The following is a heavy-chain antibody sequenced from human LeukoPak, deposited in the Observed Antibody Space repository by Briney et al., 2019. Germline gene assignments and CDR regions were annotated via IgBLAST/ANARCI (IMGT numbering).Heavy chain of an antibody. CDR2: ISWDGGST. Sequence: PGGSLRVSCAESGFTFADYTMHGVRQAPGKGREWVSLISWDGGSTYYADSVKGRFTISRDNSKNSLYLQMNSLRTEDTALYYCAKDIGRRDGYNYFDYWGQGTLVTVSS. V-gene: IGHV3-43*01. CDR3: AKDIGRRDGYNYFDY. D-gene: IGHD5-24*01. CDR1: GFTFADYT. J-gene: IGHJ4*02.